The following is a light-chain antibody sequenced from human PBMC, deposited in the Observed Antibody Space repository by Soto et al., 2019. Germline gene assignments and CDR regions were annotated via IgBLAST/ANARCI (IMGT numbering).Light chain of an antibody. J-gene: IGKJ4*01. Sequence: DIVMTQSPATLSVAPGERVTFSCRASQGVSRKLAWYQHKPGQAPRLLISGASTGATGIPARFSGSGSGTEFTLTISSLQSEEWAIYYCQQYHTWPITCGGGTKGDIK. V-gene: IGKV3-15*01. CDR1: QGVSRK. CDR2: GAS. CDR3: QQYHTWPIT.